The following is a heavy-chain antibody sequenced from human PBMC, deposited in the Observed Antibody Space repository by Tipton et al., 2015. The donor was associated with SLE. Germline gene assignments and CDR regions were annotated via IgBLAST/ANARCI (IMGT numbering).Heavy chain of an antibody. D-gene: IGHD6-13*01. J-gene: IGHJ4*02. V-gene: IGHV3-7*01. CDR1: GFTFSSYW. CDR2: IKQDGSEK. Sequence: SLRLSCAASGFTFSSYWMSWVLQAPGKGLEWVANIKQDGSEKYYVDSVKGRFTISRDNAKNSLYLQMNNLRAEDTVVYYCARVGQPGIAAAGLDYWGQGTLVTVSS. CDR3: ARVGQPGIAAAGLDY.